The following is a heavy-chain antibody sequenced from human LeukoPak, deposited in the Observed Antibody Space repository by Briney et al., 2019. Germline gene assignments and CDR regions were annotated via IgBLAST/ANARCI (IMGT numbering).Heavy chain of an antibody. J-gene: IGHJ4*02. CDR3: ARYYYDSSGYLTYFDY. Sequence: GESLKISCKASGYSFTNYWIGWVRQMPEKGLEWMGIIYPGDSDTRYSPSFQGQVTISADKSISTAYLQWSSLKASDTAMYYCARYYYDSSGYLTYFDYWGQGTLVTVSS. CDR1: GYSFTNYW. D-gene: IGHD3-22*01. CDR2: IYPGDSDT. V-gene: IGHV5-51*01.